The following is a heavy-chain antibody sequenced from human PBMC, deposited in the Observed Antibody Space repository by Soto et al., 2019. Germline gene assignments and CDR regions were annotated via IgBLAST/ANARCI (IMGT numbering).Heavy chain of an antibody. CDR2: IRHDGADS. CDR3: SADLVAGSGSLGH. Sequence: EVQLVESGGGSAQPGGSLRLSCAASGFTFSSRWMHWVRQDPGKGLQWVSRIRHDGADSNYADFVGGRFTISRDNTKHTLHLQMNSLRAEDTAVYFCSADLVAGSGSLGHWGQGTLVTVSA. CDR1: GFTFSSRW. V-gene: IGHV3-74*01. D-gene: IGHD3-10*01. J-gene: IGHJ4*02.